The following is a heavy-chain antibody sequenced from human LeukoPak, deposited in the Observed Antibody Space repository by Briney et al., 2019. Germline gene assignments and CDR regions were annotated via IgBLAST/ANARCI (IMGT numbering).Heavy chain of an antibody. CDR1: VYTFTGYY. Sequence: ASVNVSCKASVYTFTGYYMHWVRPAPGQGLEWMGWINPNSGGTNYAQKFQGRVTMTRDTSISTAYMEPSRLRSDDTAVYYCARDAAGVIQLWLYLANDYYYGMDVWGQGTTVTVSS. V-gene: IGHV1-2*02. D-gene: IGHD5-18*01. J-gene: IGHJ6*02. CDR2: INPNSGGT. CDR3: ARDAAGVIQLWLYLANDYYYGMDV.